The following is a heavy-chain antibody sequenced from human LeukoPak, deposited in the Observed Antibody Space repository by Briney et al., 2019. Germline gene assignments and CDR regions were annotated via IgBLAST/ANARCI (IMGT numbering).Heavy chain of an antibody. D-gene: IGHD2-15*01. CDR3: ARGDPDPNCSGGSCYSVYYYYGMDV. Sequence: ASVKVSCKASGYTFTRFYMHWVRQAPGQGLERMGIINPSGGSTGYAQKFQGRVTMTRDTSTSTVYMELSSLRSEDTAVYYCARGDPDPNCSGGSCYSVYYYYGMDVWGQGTTVTVSS. CDR2: INPSGGST. J-gene: IGHJ6*02. CDR1: GYTFTRFY. V-gene: IGHV1-46*01.